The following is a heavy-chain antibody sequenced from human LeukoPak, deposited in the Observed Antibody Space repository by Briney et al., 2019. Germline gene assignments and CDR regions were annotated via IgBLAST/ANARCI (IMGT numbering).Heavy chain of an antibody. CDR3: AADLGGPYDY. J-gene: IGHJ4*02. V-gene: IGHV3-23*01. Sequence: PGGSLRLSCAASGFTFSSYAMSWVRQAPGKGLEWVSAISGSGGSTYYADSVKGRFTISRDNSKNTLYPQMNSLRAEDTAVYYCAADLGGPYDYWGQGTLVTVSS. D-gene: IGHD3-16*01. CDR2: ISGSGGST. CDR1: GFTFSSYA.